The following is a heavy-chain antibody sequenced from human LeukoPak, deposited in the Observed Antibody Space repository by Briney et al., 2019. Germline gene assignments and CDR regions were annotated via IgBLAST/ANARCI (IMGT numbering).Heavy chain of an antibody. V-gene: IGHV4-34*01. D-gene: IGHD6-19*01. CDR1: GGSFRDYY. CDR2: INHSGST. J-gene: IGHJ4*02. CDR3: ASLGIAVAGTGYYFDY. Sequence: SSETLSLTCAVYGGSFRDYYWSWVRQPPGKGLEWIGEINHSGSTNYNPSLKSRVTISVDTSKNQFSLKLSSVTAADTAVYYCASLGIAVAGTGYYFDYWGQGTLVTVSS.